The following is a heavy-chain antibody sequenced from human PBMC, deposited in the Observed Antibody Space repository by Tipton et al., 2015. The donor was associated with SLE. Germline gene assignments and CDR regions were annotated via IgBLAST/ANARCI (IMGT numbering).Heavy chain of an antibody. J-gene: IGHJ4*02. V-gene: IGHV4-59*08. CDR2: IYYTGST. Sequence: TLSLTCTVSGGSISSYYWSWIRQTPGKGLEWIGYIYYTGSTKFNPSLKSRVSISLGTSKNQFSLKLSSVTAADTAVYYCARGNPSLFGYWGQGTLVTVSS. D-gene: IGHD4-23*01. CDR3: ARGNPSLFGY. CDR1: GGSISSYY.